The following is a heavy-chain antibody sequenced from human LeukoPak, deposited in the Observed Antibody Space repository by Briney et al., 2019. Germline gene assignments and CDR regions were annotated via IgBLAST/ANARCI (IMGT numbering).Heavy chain of an antibody. J-gene: IGHJ4*02. Sequence: ASVKVSCKASGYTFTSYYMHWVRQAPGQGLEWVGIINPSGGSTSYAQKFQGRVTMTRDTSTSTVYMELSSLRSEDTAVYYCATLFIGEQLVFDYWGQGTLVTVSS. V-gene: IGHV1-46*01. CDR2: INPSGGST. CDR1: GYTFTSYY. D-gene: IGHD6-13*01. CDR3: ATLFIGEQLVFDY.